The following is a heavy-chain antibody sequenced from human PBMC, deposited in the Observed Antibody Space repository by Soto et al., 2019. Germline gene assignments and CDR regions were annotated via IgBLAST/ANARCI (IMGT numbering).Heavy chain of an antibody. CDR3: AKDLWQQLVEYYFDY. CDR2: ISGSGGST. D-gene: IGHD6-13*01. CDR1: GFTFSSYA. J-gene: IGHJ4*02. V-gene: IGHV3-23*01. Sequence: GSLRLSCAASGFTFSSYAMSWVRQAPGKGLEWVSAISGSGGSTYYADSVKGRFTISRDNSKNTLYLQMNSLRAEDTAVYYCAKDLWQQLVEYYFDYWGQGTLVTVSS.